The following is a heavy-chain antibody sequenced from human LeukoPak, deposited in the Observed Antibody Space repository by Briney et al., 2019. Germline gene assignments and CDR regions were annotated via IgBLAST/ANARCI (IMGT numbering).Heavy chain of an antibody. D-gene: IGHD1-26*01. V-gene: IGHV3-15*01. J-gene: IGHJ3*02. CDR2: IKSKSDGGTA. Sequence: GGSLRLSCVASGFTFGYSWMSWVRQAPGKGLEWVGRIKSKSDGGTADCAAVVKARFIISRNDSKDTLYLQMNSLKTEDTGIYYCAEFNTRDAFEIWGQGTMVTVSS. CDR1: GFTFGYSW. CDR3: AEFNTRDAFEI.